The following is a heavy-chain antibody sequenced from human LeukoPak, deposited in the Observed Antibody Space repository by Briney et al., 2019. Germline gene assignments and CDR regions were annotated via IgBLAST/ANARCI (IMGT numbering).Heavy chain of an antibody. J-gene: IGHJ6*02. CDR3: ARDGRINGMDV. CDR2: IYHSGST. Sequence: SQTLSLTCAVSGGSISSGGYSWSWIRQPPGKGLEWIGYIYHSGSTYYNPSLKSRVTISVDRSKNQFSLKLSSVTAADTAVYYCARDGRINGMDVWGQGTTVTVSS. D-gene: IGHD1-14*01. CDR1: GGSISSGGYS. V-gene: IGHV4-30-2*01.